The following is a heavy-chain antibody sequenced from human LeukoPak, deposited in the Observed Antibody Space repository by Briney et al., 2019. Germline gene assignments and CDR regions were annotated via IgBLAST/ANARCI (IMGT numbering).Heavy chain of an antibody. Sequence: SETLSLTCAVYGGSFSGYYWSWIRQPPGKGLEWIGEINHSGSTNYNPSLKSRVTISVDTSKNQFSLKLSSVTAADTAVYYCARIVDTAMANWGQGTLVTVSS. D-gene: IGHD5-18*01. CDR1: GGSFSGYY. CDR3: ARIVDTAMAN. V-gene: IGHV4-34*01. J-gene: IGHJ4*02. CDR2: INHSGST.